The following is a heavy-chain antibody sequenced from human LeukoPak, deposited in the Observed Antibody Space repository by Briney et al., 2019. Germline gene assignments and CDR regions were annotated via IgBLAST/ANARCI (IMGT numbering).Heavy chain of an antibody. CDR3: AKSTQYYYYYMDV. J-gene: IGHJ6*03. CDR2: ISGSGGST. V-gene: IGHV3-23*01. Sequence: GGSLRLSCAASGFTFSSYGMSWVRQAPGKGLEWVSAISGSGGSTYYADSVKGRFTISRDNSKNTLYLQMNSLRAEDTAVYYCAKSTQYYYYYMDVWGKGTTVTISS. CDR1: GFTFSSYG.